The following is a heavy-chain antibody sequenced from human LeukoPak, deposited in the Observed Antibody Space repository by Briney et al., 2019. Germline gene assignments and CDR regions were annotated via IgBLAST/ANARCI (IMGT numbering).Heavy chain of an antibody. D-gene: IGHD1-1*01. CDR3: ARGGTIRYPFDY. Sequence: GGSLRLSCAASGFTFSNYWMHWVRQAPGKGLVWVSRINPDGSSTDYADSVKGRFTISRDNARNTLYLQMNSLRAEDTAVYYCARGGTIRYPFDYWGQETLVTVSS. J-gene: IGHJ4*02. CDR1: GFTFSNYW. CDR2: INPDGSST. V-gene: IGHV3-74*01.